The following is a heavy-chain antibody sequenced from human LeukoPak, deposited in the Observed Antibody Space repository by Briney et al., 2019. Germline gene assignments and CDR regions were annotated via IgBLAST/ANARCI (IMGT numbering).Heavy chain of an antibody. CDR2: FDPEDGET. J-gene: IGHJ4*02. V-gene: IGHV1-24*01. Sequence: ASVKVSCKVSGYTLTELSMHWVRQAPGKGLEWMGGFDPEDGETIYAQKFQGWVTMTRDTSISTAYMELSRLRSDDTAVYYCARGDPTYYYDSSGELDYWGQGTLVTVSS. CDR3: ARGDPTYYYDSSGELDY. D-gene: IGHD3-22*01. CDR1: GYTLTELS.